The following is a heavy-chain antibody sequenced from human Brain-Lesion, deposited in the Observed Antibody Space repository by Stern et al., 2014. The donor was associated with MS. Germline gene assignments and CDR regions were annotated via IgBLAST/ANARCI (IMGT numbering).Heavy chain of an antibody. D-gene: IGHD3-10*01. Sequence: VQLVESGPGLVKPSETLSLTCTVSGGSISSSSYYWGWIRQPPGQGLEWIGSIYYRGSTYYNPSLKSRVTISMDTSKTHFSLGLSSVTAADTAVYFCAKLWLGELPESPFDYWGQGTLVTVSS. J-gene: IGHJ4*02. CDR1: GGSISSSSYY. CDR3: AKLWLGELPESPFDY. V-gene: IGHV4-39*01. CDR2: IYYRGST.